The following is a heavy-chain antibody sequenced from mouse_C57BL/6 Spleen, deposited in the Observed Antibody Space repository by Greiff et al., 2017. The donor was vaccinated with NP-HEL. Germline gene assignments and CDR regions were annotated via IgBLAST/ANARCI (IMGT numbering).Heavy chain of an antibody. V-gene: IGHV1-47*01. Sequence: VKLMESGAELVKPGASVKMSCKASGYTFTTYPIEWMKQNHGKSLEWIGNFHPYNDDTKYNEKFKGKATLTVEKSSSTVYLELSRLTSDDSAVYYCARGYGSSYFYYFDYWGQGTTLTVSS. CDR3: ARGYGSSYFYYFDY. D-gene: IGHD1-1*01. CDR2: FHPYNDDT. J-gene: IGHJ2*01. CDR1: GYTFTTYP.